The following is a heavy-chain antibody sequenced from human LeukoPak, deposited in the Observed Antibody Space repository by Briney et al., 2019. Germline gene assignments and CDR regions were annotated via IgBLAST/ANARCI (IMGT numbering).Heavy chain of an antibody. CDR1: GFTFTAYY. J-gene: IGHJ5*02. CDR3: ARGIYGGSSPLVDL. CDR2: FNPKSGGT. Sequence: ASVTVSCKASGFTFTAYYMHWMRQAPGQGPEYMGLFNPKSGGTDYAQKFQGRVTMTRDTSISTAYLELSNLRSDDTAMYYCARGIYGGSSPLVDLWGQGTLVTVSS. D-gene: IGHD6-13*01. V-gene: IGHV1-2*02.